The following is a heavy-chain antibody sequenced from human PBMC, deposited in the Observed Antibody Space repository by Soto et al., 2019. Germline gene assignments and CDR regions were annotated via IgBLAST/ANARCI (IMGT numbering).Heavy chain of an antibody. J-gene: IGHJ4*02. CDR1: CGSISSYN. CDR3: ARLNYYDSTDYFDS. V-gene: IGHV4-59*01. Sequence: TSETLSLTCTVSCGSISSYNWSWIRQPPGRGLEWIGYIYYSGSTNYNPSLKSRVTISVDTSKNRFSLKLSSVTAADTAVYYCARLNYYDSTDYFDSWGQGTLVTVSS. CDR2: IYYSGST. D-gene: IGHD3-22*01.